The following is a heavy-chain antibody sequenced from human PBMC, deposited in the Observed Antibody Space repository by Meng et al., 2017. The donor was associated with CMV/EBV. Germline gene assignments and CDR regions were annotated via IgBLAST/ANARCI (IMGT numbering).Heavy chain of an antibody. Sequence: GEFLKISCAASGFTFDDYAMHWVRQAPGKGLEWVSLISLDGGSTYYADSVKGRFTITRDNSKNSLYLQMNSLRAEDTALYYCAKDIIVTGYSGSYLVHWGQGTLVTVSS. CDR3: AKDIIVTGYSGSYLVH. D-gene: IGHD1-26*01. V-gene: IGHV3-43D*03. J-gene: IGHJ4*02. CDR1: GFTFDDYA. CDR2: ISLDGGST.